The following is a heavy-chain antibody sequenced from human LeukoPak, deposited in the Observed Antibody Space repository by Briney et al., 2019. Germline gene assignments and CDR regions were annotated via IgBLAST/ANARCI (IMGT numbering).Heavy chain of an antibody. J-gene: IGHJ5*02. CDR3: AKDRNSSGWYNWFDP. Sequence: GGSLRLSCAASGFTFSSYGMHWVRQAPGKGLEWVAVIWYDGSNKYYADSVKGRFTISRDNSKNTLYLQMNSLRAEDTAVYYCAKDRNSSGWYNWFDPWGQGTLVTVSS. CDR2: IWYDGSNK. V-gene: IGHV3-33*06. D-gene: IGHD6-19*01. CDR1: GFTFSSYG.